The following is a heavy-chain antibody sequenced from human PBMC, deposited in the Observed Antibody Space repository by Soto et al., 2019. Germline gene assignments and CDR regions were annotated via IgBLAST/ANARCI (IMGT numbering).Heavy chain of an antibody. CDR1: AGPTRTNY. CDR3: ARRYGGSIDY. Sequence: SPTLSLTCTVSAGPTRTNYWSWIRQPPGKGLEWIGYIYYSGSTNYNPSLKSRVTISVDTSKNQFSLKLSSVTAADTAVYYCARRYGGSIDYWGQGTLVTVS. D-gene: IGHD2-15*01. V-gene: IGHV4-59*08. CDR2: IYYSGST. J-gene: IGHJ4*02.